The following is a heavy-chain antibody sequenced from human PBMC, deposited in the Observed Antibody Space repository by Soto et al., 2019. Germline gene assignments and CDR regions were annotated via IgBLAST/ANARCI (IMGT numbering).Heavy chain of an antibody. J-gene: IGHJ5*02. Sequence: ASVKVSCQASGYTFTSYYMHWVRQAPGQGLEWMGIINPSGGSTSYAQKFQGRVTMTRDTSTSTVYMELSSLRSEDTAVYYCARAGSCSGGSCYYWFDPWGQGTLVTV. CDR3: ARAGSCSGGSCYYWFDP. V-gene: IGHV1-46*01. CDR2: INPSGGST. D-gene: IGHD2-15*01. CDR1: GYTFTSYY.